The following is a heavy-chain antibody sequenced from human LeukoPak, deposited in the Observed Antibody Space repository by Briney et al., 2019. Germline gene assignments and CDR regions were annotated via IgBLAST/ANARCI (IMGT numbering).Heavy chain of an antibody. CDR1: GFTFSDSY. D-gene: IGHD1-26*01. CDR3: ATEGRSGSYLDY. V-gene: IGHV3-69-1*01. Sequence: GGSLRLSCAASGFTFSDSYMTWVRQAPGKGLEWVSYISSSSTIYYADSVKGRFTISRDNAKNSLYLQMNNLRAEDTAVYYCATEGRSGSYLDYWGQGTLVTVSS. CDR2: ISSSSTI. J-gene: IGHJ4*02.